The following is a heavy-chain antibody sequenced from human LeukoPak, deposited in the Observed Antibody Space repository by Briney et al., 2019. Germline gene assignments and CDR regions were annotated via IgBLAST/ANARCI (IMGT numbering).Heavy chain of an antibody. V-gene: IGHV1-8*01. CDR3: ARRGQFDY. CDR1: GYTFNRYD. J-gene: IGHJ4*02. Sequence: GASVNVSRKACGYTFNRYDIKWVRQAPAQGLEWMGWIHPKSGNTGYAQKFQGRVNMTRNTSISTAYMELSSLSSDDTAVYYCARRGQFDYWGEGALVTVSS. CDR2: IHPKSGNT.